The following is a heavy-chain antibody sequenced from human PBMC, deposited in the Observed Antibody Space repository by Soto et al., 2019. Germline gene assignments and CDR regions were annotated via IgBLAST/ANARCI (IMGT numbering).Heavy chain of an antibody. CDR2: IGTAGDT. CDR3: ARDRLYYDILTGLNYCYGLDV. J-gene: IGHJ6*02. Sequence: GGSLRLSCAASGFTFSSYDMHWVRQATGKGLEWVSAIGTAGDTYYPGSVKGRFTISRENAKNSLYLQMNSLRAGDTAVYYCARDRLYYDILTGLNYCYGLDVWGQGTTVPVSS. CDR1: GFTFSSYD. V-gene: IGHV3-13*04. D-gene: IGHD3-9*01.